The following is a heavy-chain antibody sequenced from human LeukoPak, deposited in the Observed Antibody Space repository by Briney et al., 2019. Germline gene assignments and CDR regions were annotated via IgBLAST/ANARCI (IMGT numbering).Heavy chain of an antibody. CDR3: ARDGGRRYDFWSGKYYFDY. D-gene: IGHD3-3*01. CDR1: GFTFSDHY. Sequence: KSGGSLRLSCAASGFTFSDHYMDWVRQAPGKGLEWVSSISSSSYIYYADSVKGRFTISRDNAKNSLYLQMNSLRAEDTAVYYCARDGGRRYDFWSGKYYFDYWGQGTLVTVSS. J-gene: IGHJ4*02. V-gene: IGHV3-69-1*01. CDR2: ISSSSYI.